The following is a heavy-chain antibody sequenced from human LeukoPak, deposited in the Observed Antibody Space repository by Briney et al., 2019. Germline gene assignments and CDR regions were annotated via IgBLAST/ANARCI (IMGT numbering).Heavy chain of an antibody. D-gene: IGHD2/OR15-2a*01. CDR2: ISVDNGNT. CDR3: ARDPNFRSYYDY. Sequence: GASVKVSCKASGYTFTTFAISWVRQAPGQGLEWMGWISVDNGNTNYAQNLQGRVTMTTDTSTGTAYMELRSLRSDDTAVYYCARDPNFRSYYDYWGPGTLVTVSS. V-gene: IGHV1-18*01. CDR1: GYTFTTFA. J-gene: IGHJ4*02.